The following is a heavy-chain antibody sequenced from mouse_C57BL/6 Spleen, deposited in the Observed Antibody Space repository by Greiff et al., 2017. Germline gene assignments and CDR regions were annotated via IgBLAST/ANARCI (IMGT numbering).Heavy chain of an antibody. J-gene: IGHJ3*01. Sequence: VQLQESGPELVKPGASVKISCKASGYAFSSSWLNWVKQRPGKGLEWIGRIYPGDGDTNYNGKFKGKATLTADKSSSTVYMQLSSLTSEDSAVYFCGTGTWFAYWGQGTLVTVSA. D-gene: IGHD4-1*01. CDR2: IYPGDGDT. V-gene: IGHV1-82*01. CDR3: GTGTWFAY. CDR1: GYAFSSSW.